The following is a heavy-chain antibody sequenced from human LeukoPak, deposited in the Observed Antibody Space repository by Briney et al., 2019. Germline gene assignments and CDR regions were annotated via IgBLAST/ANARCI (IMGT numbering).Heavy chain of an antibody. V-gene: IGHV3-48*02. D-gene: IGHD2-2*02. CDR2: ISSSSSTI. CDR3: ARVEDIVVVPAAIGPDY. Sequence: GGSLRLFCAASGFTFSSYSMNWVRQAPGKGLEWVSYISSSSSTIYYADSVKGRFTISRDNAKNSLYLQMNSLRDEDTAVYYCARVEDIVVVPAAIGPDYWGQGTLVTVSS. CDR1: GFTFSSYS. J-gene: IGHJ4*02.